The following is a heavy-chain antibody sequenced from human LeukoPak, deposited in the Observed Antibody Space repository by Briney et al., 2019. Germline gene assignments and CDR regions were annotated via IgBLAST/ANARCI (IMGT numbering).Heavy chain of an antibody. D-gene: IGHD2-8*01. J-gene: IGHJ3*01. CDR3: ARDRCTNTNSGGHCSFDV. CDR2: IFPVFGTA. V-gene: IGHV1-69*06. CDR1: GPILPNAG. Sequence: AASVKVSCKASGPILPNAGINWVRQAPGQGLEWMGRIFPVFGTANYAQKFLGRVTVRADTSASTASMELSSLRSEDTALYYCARDRCTNTNSGGHCSFDVWGQGTLVTVSS.